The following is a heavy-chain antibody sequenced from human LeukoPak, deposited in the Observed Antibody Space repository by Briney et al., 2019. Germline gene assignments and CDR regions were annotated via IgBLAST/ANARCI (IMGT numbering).Heavy chain of an antibody. V-gene: IGHV1-24*01. J-gene: IGHJ4*02. Sequence: ASETVSCTVSGYTLTELSMHWVRQAPGKGLEWMGGFDPEDGETIYAQKFQGRVTMTEDTSTDTAYMELSSLRSEDTAVYYCATEAGSYYYDSSGYHSPRVWGQGTLVTVSS. CDR1: GYTLTELS. D-gene: IGHD3-22*01. CDR3: ATEAGSYYYDSSGYHSPRV. CDR2: FDPEDGET.